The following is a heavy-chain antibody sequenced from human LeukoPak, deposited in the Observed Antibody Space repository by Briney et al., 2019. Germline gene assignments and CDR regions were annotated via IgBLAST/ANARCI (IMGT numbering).Heavy chain of an antibody. J-gene: IGHJ3*02. CDR2: ISRVGNT. V-gene: IGHV3-66*01. CDR3: ARGLVVGGTGVWAFDI. CDR1: GFTVRNNY. Sequence: GGSLRLSCAASGFTVRNNYMSWVRQAPGKGLEWVSAISRVGNTYYADFVKGRLTISRDNSKNTLYLQMNSLRAEDTALYYCARGLVVGGTGVWAFDIWGQGTMVTVSS. D-gene: IGHD1-26*01.